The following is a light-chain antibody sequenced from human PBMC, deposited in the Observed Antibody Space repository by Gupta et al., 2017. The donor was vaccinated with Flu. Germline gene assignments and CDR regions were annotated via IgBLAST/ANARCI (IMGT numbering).Light chain of an antibody. V-gene: IGLV2-14*01. CDR3: LSSTTSDTLV. CDR1: SSDVGAYNY. J-gene: IGLJ2*01. CDR2: EV. Sequence: QSALTQPASVSGSLGPSITISCTGTSSDVGAYNYVSWYQPYPGKALKLLVYEVTSALSDRLSASKSANTASLTISALQEADDAHYYCLSSTTSDTLVFGGGTKLTVL.